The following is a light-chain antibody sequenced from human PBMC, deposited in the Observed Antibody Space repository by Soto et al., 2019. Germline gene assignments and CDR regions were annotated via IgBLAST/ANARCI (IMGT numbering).Light chain of an antibody. J-gene: IGLJ2*01. CDR3: CSYAGSSTFVV. Sequence: QSALTQPASVSGYPGQSITISCTGTSSDVGSYNLVSWYQQHPGKAPKLMIYEDTKRPSGVSNRFSGSKSGNTASLTISGLQAEDEADYYCCSYAGSSTFVVFGGGTKVTVL. CDR1: SSDVGSYNL. V-gene: IGLV2-23*02. CDR2: EDT.